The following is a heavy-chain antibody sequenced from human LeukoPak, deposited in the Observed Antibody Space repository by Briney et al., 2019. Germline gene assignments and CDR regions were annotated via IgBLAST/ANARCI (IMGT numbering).Heavy chain of an antibody. CDR1: GGSITSYY. CDR3: ARGRLGGSGSYYNVLDY. Sequence: SETLSLTCTVSGGSITSYYWSWIRQPPGKGLEWIGYISYSGSTNYNPSLKSRVTISVDTSRNQFSLKLSSVTAADTAVYYCARGRLGGSGSYYNVLDYWGQGTLVTVSS. D-gene: IGHD3-10*01. V-gene: IGHV4-59*01. J-gene: IGHJ4*02. CDR2: ISYSGST.